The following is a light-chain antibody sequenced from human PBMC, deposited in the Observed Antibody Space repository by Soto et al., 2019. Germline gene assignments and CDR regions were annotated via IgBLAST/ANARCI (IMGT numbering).Light chain of an antibody. Sequence: EIVMTQTPATLSVSPGERGTLSCRASQSVSSNLAWYQQKPGQAPRLLIYGASTRATGIPARFSGSGSGTEFTVTISSLQSEDFAVYYCQQYNNWPPYTFGQGTNLEIK. CDR1: QSVSSN. CDR2: GAS. J-gene: IGKJ2*01. V-gene: IGKV3-15*01. CDR3: QQYNNWPPYT.